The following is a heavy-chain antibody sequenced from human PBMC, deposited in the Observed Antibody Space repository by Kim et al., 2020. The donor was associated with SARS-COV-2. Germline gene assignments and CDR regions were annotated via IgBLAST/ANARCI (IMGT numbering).Heavy chain of an antibody. V-gene: IGHV4-38-2*02. CDR2: IYHSGST. Sequence: SETLSLTCTVSGYSISSGYYCGWIRQPPGKGLEWIGSIYHSGSTYYNPSLKSRVTISVDTSKNQFSLKLSSVTAADTAVYYCARAPGIAVAAAFDYWGQGTLVTVSS. CDR3: ARAPGIAVAAAFDY. J-gene: IGHJ4*02. D-gene: IGHD6-19*01. CDR1: GYSISSGYY.